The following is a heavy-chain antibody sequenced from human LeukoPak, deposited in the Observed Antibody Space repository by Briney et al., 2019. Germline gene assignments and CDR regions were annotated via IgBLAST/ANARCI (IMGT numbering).Heavy chain of an antibody. D-gene: IGHD5-18*01. CDR3: AREKGYSYGFDY. CDR2: ISSSGSSI. Sequence: PGGSLRLSCAASGFTFSNYEMNWVRQAPGKGLEWVSYISSSGSSIHYADSVKGRFTISRDTAKNSLYLQMNSLRAEDTAVYRCAREKGYSYGFDYWAREPWSPSPQ. V-gene: IGHV3-48*03. CDR1: GFTFSNYE. J-gene: IGHJ4*02.